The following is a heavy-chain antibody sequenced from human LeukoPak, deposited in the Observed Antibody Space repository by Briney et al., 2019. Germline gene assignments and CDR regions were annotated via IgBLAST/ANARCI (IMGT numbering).Heavy chain of an antibody. V-gene: IGHV1-8*01. CDR1: GYTFTSYD. CDR2: MNPNSGNT. D-gene: IGHD3-22*01. J-gene: IGHJ4*02. CDR3: ARGGRVSSGYYHFGSFAG. Sequence: ASVKVSCKASGYTFTSYDINWVRQATGQGLEWMGWMNPNSGNTGYAQKFQGRVTMTRNTSISTAYMELSSLRSEDTAVYYCARGGRVSSGYYHFGSFAGWGQGTLVTVSS.